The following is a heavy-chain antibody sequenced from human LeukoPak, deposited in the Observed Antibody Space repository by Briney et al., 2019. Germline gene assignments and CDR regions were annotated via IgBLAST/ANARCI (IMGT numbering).Heavy chain of an antibody. CDR1: GGSVSSYY. V-gene: IGHV4-59*02. Sequence: SETLSLTCTVSGGSVSSYYWSWIRQPPGKGLEWIGYIYYSGSTNYNPSLKSRVTISVDTSKNQFSLKLSSVTAADTAVYYCARALREPRQWLVLGWFDPWGQGTLVTVSS. CDR2: IYYSGST. D-gene: IGHD6-19*01. J-gene: IGHJ5*02. CDR3: ARALREPRQWLVLGWFDP.